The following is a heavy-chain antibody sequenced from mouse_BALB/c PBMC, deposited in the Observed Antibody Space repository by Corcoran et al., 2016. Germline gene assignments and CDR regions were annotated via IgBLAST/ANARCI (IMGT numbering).Heavy chain of an antibody. V-gene: IGHV1-18*01. J-gene: IGHJ2*01. CDR3: ARWLLSFDY. CDR2: INPNNGGT. Sequence: EVLLQQSGPELVKSGASVKIPCKASGYTFTDYNMDWVKQSHGKSLEWIGDINPNNGGTIYNQKFKGKATLTVYKSSSTAYMELRSLTSEDTAVYYCARWLLSFDYWGQCTTLTVSS. D-gene: IGHD2-3*01. CDR1: GYTFTDYN.